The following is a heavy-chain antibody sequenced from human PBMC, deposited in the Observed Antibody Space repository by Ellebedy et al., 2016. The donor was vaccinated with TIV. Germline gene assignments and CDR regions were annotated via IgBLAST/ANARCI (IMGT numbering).Heavy chain of an antibody. V-gene: IGHV3-48*01. D-gene: IGHD3-22*01. Sequence: GESLKISCVASGFTFSSYSMNWVRQAPGKGLEWVSYISSSSSTIYYADSVKGRFTISRDNAKNSLYLQMNSLRAEDTAVYYCAHWGSGYQYYYYYYGMDVWGQGTTVTVS. J-gene: IGHJ6*02. CDR3: AHWGSGYQYYYYYYGMDV. CDR1: GFTFSSYS. CDR2: ISSSSSTI.